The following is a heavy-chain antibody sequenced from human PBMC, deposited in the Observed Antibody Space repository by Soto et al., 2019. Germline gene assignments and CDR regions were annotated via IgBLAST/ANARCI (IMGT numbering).Heavy chain of an antibody. Sequence: PAEALSLTCAVTIGDYWVCIRRPPGKGLEWIGTIYHSGSTYYNPSLKSRLTISVDMSKNQLSLTLTSVTAADTAVYYCARTRGYLRDAFDIWGQGTMVTVSS. V-gene: IGHV4-38-2*01. CDR2: IYHSGST. CDR3: ARTRGYLRDAFDI. J-gene: IGHJ3*02. D-gene: IGHD5-18*01. CDR1: IGDY.